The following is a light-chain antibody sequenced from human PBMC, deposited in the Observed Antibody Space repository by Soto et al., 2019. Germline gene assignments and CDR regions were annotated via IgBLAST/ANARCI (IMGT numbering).Light chain of an antibody. J-gene: IGLJ1*01. V-gene: IGLV2-23*01. CDR1: SSDVGRYNL. CDR2: EGS. CDR3: CSYAATSTFYV. Sequence: QSVLTQPASVSGSPGQSITISCTGTSSDVGRYNLVSWYQQHPGKAPKLMIYEGSKRPSGVSNRFSGSKSGNTASLTISGIHAEEESDYYCCSYAATSTFYVFGTGTKVTVL.